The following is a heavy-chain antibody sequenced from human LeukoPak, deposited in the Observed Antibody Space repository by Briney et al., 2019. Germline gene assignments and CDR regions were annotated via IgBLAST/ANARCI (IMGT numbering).Heavy chain of an antibody. CDR3: AREYYDFWSGYYGLGY. J-gene: IGHJ4*02. Sequence: PGGSLRLSCAASGFTFSSYWMHWVRQAPGRGLVWVSRINSDGSSTSYADSVKDRFTISRDNAKNSLYLQMNSLRAEDTAVYYCAREYYDFWSGYYGLGYWGQGTLVTVSS. V-gene: IGHV3-74*01. D-gene: IGHD3-3*01. CDR2: INSDGSST. CDR1: GFTFSSYW.